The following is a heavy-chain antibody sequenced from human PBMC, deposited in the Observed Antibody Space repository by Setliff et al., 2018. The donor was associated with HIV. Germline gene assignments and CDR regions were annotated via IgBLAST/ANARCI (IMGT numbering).Heavy chain of an antibody. CDR2: ISSSGSTI. J-gene: IGHJ3*02. Sequence: GGSLRLSCAASGFTFSSYEMNWVRQAPGKGLEWVSYISSSGSTIYYADSVKGRFTISRDNAKNSLYLQMNSLRAEDTAVYYCARANSGWSEGAFDIWGQGTMVTVS. CDR1: GFTFSSYE. V-gene: IGHV3-48*03. D-gene: IGHD6-19*01. CDR3: ARANSGWSEGAFDI.